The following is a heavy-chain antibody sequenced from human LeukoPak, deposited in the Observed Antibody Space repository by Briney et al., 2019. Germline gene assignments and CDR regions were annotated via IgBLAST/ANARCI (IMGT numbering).Heavy chain of an antibody. CDR1: GFTFSSYA. Sequence: GGSLRLSCAASGFTFSSYAMSWVRQAPGKGLEWVSVISGSGGSTYYADSVKGRFTISRDNSKNTLYLQMNSLRAEDTAVYYCAKDFYAGTYYFDYWGQGTLVTVSS. D-gene: IGHD3-16*01. CDR2: ISGSGGST. CDR3: AKDFYAGTYYFDY. V-gene: IGHV3-23*01. J-gene: IGHJ4*02.